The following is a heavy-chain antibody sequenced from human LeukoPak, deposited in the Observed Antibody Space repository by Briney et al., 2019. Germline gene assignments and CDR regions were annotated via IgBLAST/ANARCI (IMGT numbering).Heavy chain of an antibody. Sequence: GGSLRLSCAASGFTFSSYEMNWVRQPPGKGLEWVSYISSSGSTIYYADSVKGRFTISRDNAKNSLYLQMNSLRAEDTAVYYCARWGAYSSGTSAEYFQHWGQGTLVTVSS. V-gene: IGHV3-48*03. CDR2: ISSSGSTI. CDR1: GFTFSSYE. J-gene: IGHJ1*01. D-gene: IGHD6-19*01. CDR3: ARWGAYSSGTSAEYFQH.